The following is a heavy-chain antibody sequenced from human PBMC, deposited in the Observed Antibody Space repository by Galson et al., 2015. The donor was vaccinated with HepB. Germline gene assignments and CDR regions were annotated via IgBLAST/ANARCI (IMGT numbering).Heavy chain of an antibody. J-gene: IGHJ4*02. CDR2: ISAYNGNT. CDR1: GYTFTSYG. D-gene: IGHD6-19*01. CDR3: ARDCVFPEYSSGCDGTASFDY. Sequence: QSGAEVKKPGASVKVSCKASGYTFTSYGISWVRQAPGQGLEWMGWISAYNGNTNYAQKLQGRVTMTTDTSTSTAYMELRSLRSDDTAVYYCARDCVFPEYSSGCDGTASFDYWGQGTLVTVSS. V-gene: IGHV1-18*01.